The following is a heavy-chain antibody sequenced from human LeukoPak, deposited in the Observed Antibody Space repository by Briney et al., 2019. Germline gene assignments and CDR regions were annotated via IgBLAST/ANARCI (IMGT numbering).Heavy chain of an antibody. D-gene: IGHD6-13*01. J-gene: IGHJ6*03. CDR2: ISGSGGST. V-gene: IGHV3-23*01. CDR1: GFTFSSYG. CDR3: ARASSSWSLHYYYYYYMDV. Sequence: GGTLRLSCAASGFTFSSYGMSWVRQAPGKGLEWVSAISGSGGSTYYADSVKGRFTISRDNSKNTLYLQMNSLRAEDTAVYYCARASSSWSLHYYYYYYMDVWGKGTTVTVSS.